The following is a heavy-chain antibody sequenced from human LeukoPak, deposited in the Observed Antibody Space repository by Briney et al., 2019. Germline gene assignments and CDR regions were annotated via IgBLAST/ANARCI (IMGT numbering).Heavy chain of an antibody. CDR3: AREVIVVVVAATALNYYYYYGMDV. CDR1: GYTFTGYY. D-gene: IGHD2-15*01. V-gene: IGHV1-69*04. J-gene: IGHJ6*02. CDR2: IIPILGIA. Sequence: SVKVSCKASGYTFTGYYMHWVRQAPGQGLEWMGRIIPILGIANYAQKFQGRVTITADKSTSTAYMELSSLRSEDTAVYYCAREVIVVVVAATALNYYYYYGMDVWGQGTTVTVSS.